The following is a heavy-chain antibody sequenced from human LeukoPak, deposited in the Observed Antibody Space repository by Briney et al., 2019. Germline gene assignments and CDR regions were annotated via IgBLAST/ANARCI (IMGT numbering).Heavy chain of an antibody. CDR2: MNLKSGNT. CDR3: ARAERWLSNWFDP. J-gene: IGHJ5*02. Sequence: ASVKVSCRASGYTFTSYDINWVRQAPGQGLEWMGWMNLKSGNTGYAQKFQGRVTMTRNTSISTAYMELSSLRSEDTAVYYCARAERWLSNWFDPWGQGTLVTVSS. V-gene: IGHV1-8*01. CDR1: GYTFTSYD. D-gene: IGHD5-24*01.